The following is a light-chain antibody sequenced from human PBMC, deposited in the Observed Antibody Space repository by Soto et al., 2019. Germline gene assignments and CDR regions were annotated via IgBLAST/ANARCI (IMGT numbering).Light chain of an antibody. CDR1: NIGDKS. CDR3: HVWDSSSDHRGVV. Sequence: SYELTQPPSVSVTPGKTARITCGRNNIGDKSVHWYQQKPGQAPVLVIYYDIDRPSGIPERFSGSNSGNTATLTINSVEAGDEADYYCHVWDSSSDHRGVVFGGGTKLTVL. V-gene: IGLV3-21*04. CDR2: YDI. J-gene: IGLJ2*01.